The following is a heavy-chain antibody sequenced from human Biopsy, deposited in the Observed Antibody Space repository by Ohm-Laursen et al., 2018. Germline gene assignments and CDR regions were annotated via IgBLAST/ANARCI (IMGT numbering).Heavy chain of an antibody. J-gene: IGHJ6*02. Sequence: SDTLSLTCAVNGESSSGYFWNWIRQPPGKGLEWIGEINQSGSTKYNPSLKRRATLSADSSTSQFSLRPTSVTAADTAIYYCARGSGYFKLDVWGQGTTVTVS. CDR1: GESSSGYF. CDR2: INQSGST. CDR3: ARGSGYFKLDV. V-gene: IGHV4-34*01. D-gene: IGHD5-12*01.